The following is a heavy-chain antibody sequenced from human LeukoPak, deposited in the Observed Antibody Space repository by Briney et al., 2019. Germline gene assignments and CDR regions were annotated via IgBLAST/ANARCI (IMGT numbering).Heavy chain of an antibody. CDR2: ISAYNGNT. CDR3: ARVVGSSWAIYYFDY. V-gene: IGHV1-18*01. J-gene: IGHJ4*02. CDR1: GYTFTSYG. D-gene: IGHD6-13*01. Sequence: GASVKVSCKASGYTFTSYGISWVRQAPGQGLEWMGWISAYNGNTNYAQKLQGRVTMITDTSTSTAYMELRSLRSDDTAVYYCARVVGSSWAIYYFDYWGQGTLVTVSS.